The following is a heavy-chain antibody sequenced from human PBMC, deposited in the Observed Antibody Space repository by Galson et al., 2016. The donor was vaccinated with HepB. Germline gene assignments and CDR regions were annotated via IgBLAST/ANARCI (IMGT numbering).Heavy chain of an antibody. V-gene: IGHV3-33*01. D-gene: IGHD2-8*01. CDR2: IWFDGSKQ. CDR3: ARGLNDPYYFDY. CDR1: ELIFRGHG. Sequence: SLRLSCAAPELIFRGHGMHWVRQAPGKGLEWVAVIWFDGSKQAYGGSVKGRFTISRDNSKNTVYLQMDSLRADDTAVYYCARGLNDPYYFDYWGQGTLVTVAS. J-gene: IGHJ4*02.